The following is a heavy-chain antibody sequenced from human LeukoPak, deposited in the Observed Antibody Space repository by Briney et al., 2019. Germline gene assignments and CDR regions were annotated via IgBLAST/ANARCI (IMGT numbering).Heavy chain of an antibody. D-gene: IGHD3-10*01. CDR2: INTNTGNP. V-gene: IGHV7-4-1*02. J-gene: IGHJ5*02. CDR3: ARGRVSGSGDWFDP. Sequence: GASVKVSCKASGYTFTGYYMHWVRQAPGQGLEWMGWINTNTGNPTYAQGFTGRFVFSLDTSVSTAYLQISSLKAEDTAVYYCARGRVSGSGDWFDPWGQGTLVTVSS. CDR1: GYTFTGYY.